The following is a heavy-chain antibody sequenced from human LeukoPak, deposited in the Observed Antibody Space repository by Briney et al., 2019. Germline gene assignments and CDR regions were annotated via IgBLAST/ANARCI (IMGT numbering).Heavy chain of an antibody. CDR1: GFTFSSHG. J-gene: IGHJ6*03. V-gene: IGHV3-21*01. D-gene: IGHD4-17*01. CDR3: ARAIGNGDYTFYYYMDV. CDR2: ITSTSTYI. Sequence: GGSLRLSCVASGFTFSSHGMNWVRQAPGKGLEWVSSITSTSTYIYYGDSVKGRFTTSRDNAQNSLYLQMNSLRAEDTAVYYCARAIGNGDYTFYYYMDVWGKGTTVTVSS.